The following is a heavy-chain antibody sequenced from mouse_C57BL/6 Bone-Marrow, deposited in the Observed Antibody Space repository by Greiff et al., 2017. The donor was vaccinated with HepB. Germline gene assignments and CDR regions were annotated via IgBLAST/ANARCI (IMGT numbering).Heavy chain of an antibody. CDR3: ASLDGKDAMDY. D-gene: IGHD1-1*01. V-gene: IGHV1-20*01. CDR2: INPYNGDT. J-gene: IGHJ4*01. CDR1: GYSFTGYF. Sequence: EVQLQESGPELVKPGDSVKISCKASGYSFTGYFMNWVMQSHGKSLEWIGRINPYNGDTFYNQKFKGKATLTVDKSSSTAHMELRSLTSEDSAVYYCASLDGKDAMDYWGQGTSVTVSS.